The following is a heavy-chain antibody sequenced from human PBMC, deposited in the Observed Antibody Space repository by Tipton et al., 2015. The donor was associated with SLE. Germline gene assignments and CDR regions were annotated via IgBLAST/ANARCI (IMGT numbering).Heavy chain of an antibody. D-gene: IGHD3-10*01. CDR3: ARGTTDYGSGSSHYWYFDL. CDR2: INYSGST. V-gene: IGHV4-39*01. Sequence: TLSLTCSVSGGSINSRSYFWDWIRQAPGKGMEWIGSINYSGSTYYNSSLNSRVTVLVDTSKNQFSLRLTSVTAADSAVYYCARGTTDYGSGSSHYWYFDLWGRGSLVTVSS. J-gene: IGHJ2*01. CDR1: GGSINSRSYF.